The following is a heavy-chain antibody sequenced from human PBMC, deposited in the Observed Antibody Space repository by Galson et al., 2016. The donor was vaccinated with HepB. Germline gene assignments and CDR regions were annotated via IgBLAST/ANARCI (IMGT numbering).Heavy chain of an antibody. Sequence: SLRLSCAASGFAFSSYSMNWVRQAPGKGLEWVSYISSSGSIIYYADSVKGRFTISRDNANNSLYLQMNSLRAEDTAVYYCARDPVGTFYDYYGMDVWGQGTPVTVSS. J-gene: IGHJ6*02. D-gene: IGHD2-21*02. CDR3: ARDPVGTFYDYYGMDV. CDR1: GFAFSSYS. V-gene: IGHV3-48*01. CDR2: ISSSGSII.